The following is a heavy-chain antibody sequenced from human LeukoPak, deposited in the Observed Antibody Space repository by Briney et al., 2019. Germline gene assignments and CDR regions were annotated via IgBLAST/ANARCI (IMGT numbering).Heavy chain of an antibody. CDR3: ARDRPAGPPSFDY. D-gene: IGHD2-15*01. J-gene: IGHJ4*02. Sequence: PSQTLSLTCTVSGGSISSGSYYWSWIRQPAGKGLEWIGRIYTSGSTNYNPSLKSRVTISVDTSKNQFSLKLSSVTAADTAVYYCARDRPAGPPSFDYWGQGTLVTVSS. V-gene: IGHV4-61*02. CDR2: IYTSGST. CDR1: GGSISSGSYY.